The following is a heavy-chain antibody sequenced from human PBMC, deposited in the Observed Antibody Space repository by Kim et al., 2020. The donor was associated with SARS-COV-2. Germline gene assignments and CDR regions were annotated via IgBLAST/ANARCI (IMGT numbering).Heavy chain of an antibody. D-gene: IGHD3-16*01. CDR1: GYTLTELS. CDR2: FDPEDGAT. Sequence: ASVKVSCKVSGYTLTELSMHWVRQAPGKGLEWMGGFDPEDGATIYAQKFQGRVPMTGDTSTDTAYMELSSLRSEDTAVYYCATDSRLGTFRRDQKYYYCRDVRGEGTTVTVSS. CDR3: ATDSRLGTFRRDQKYYYCRDV. V-gene: IGHV1-24*01. J-gene: IGHJ6*04.